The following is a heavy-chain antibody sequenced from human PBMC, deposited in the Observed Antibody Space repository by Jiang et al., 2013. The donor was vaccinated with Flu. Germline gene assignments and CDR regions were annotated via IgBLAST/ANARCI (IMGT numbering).Heavy chain of an antibody. V-gene: IGHV1-69*04. Sequence: SGAEVKKPGSSVKVSCKASGGTFSSYAISWVRQAPGQGLEWMGRIIPILGIANYAQEFQGRVTITADKSTSTAYMELSSLRSEDTAVYYCAREEAAAGMVWFDPGAREPWSPSPQ. D-gene: IGHD6-13*01. CDR1: GGTFSSYA. CDR2: IIPILGIA. J-gene: IGHJ5*02. CDR3: AREEAAAGMVWFDP.